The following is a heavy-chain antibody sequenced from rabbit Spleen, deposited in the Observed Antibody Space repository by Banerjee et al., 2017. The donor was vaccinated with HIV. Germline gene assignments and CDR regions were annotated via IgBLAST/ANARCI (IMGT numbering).Heavy chain of an antibody. V-gene: IGHV1S40*01. J-gene: IGHJ4*01. Sequence: QSLEESGGDLVKPGASLTLTCTASGFSFSRSDYMFWVRQAPGKGLEWIAWIYGGSSTSTKYATWAKGRFTISKTSSTTVTLQMTSLTVADTATYFCARGSATMTMVITGYYFNLWGPGTLVTVS. CDR2: IYGGSSTST. D-gene: IGHD2-1*01. CDR3: ARGSATMTMVITGYYFNL. CDR1: GFSFSRSDY.